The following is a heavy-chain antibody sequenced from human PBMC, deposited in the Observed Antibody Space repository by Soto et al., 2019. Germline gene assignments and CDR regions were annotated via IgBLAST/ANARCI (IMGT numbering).Heavy chain of an antibody. CDR1: GGSISSSSYY. J-gene: IGHJ5*02. CDR3: ARHRARNWFDP. Sequence: NPSETLSLTXIVSGGSISSSSYYWGRIRQPPGKGLEWIGSIYYSGSTYYNPSLKSRVTISVDTSKNQFSLKLSSVTAADTAVFYCARHRARNWFDPWGQGTLVTVSS. CDR2: IYYSGST. V-gene: IGHV4-39*01. D-gene: IGHD6-6*01.